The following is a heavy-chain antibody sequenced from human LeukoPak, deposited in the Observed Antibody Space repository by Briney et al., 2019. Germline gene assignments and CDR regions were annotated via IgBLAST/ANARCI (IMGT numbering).Heavy chain of an antibody. V-gene: IGHV4-34*01. CDR3: ARGENMLGP. Sequence: SETLSLTCAVYGGSFSGYYWSWIRQPPGKGLEWIGKINHSGSTNYNPSLESQVTILVDTSKNQFSLKLSSVTAADTAVYYCARGENMLGPWGQGTLVTVSS. CDR1: GGSFSGYY. J-gene: IGHJ4*02. CDR2: INHSGST. D-gene: IGHD2/OR15-2a*01.